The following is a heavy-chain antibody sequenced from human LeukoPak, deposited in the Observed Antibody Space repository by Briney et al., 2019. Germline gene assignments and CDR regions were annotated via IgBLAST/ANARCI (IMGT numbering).Heavy chain of an antibody. Sequence: SETLSLTCAVYGVPFSGYYWIWIPQPPGKVREGLGEINHSGSNNYNPSLKRRVPISVDTSKHQFSLKLSSVSAADTAVYYCARRGDDILTGYYRYFVYWREGTLVTVSS. J-gene: IGHJ4*02. V-gene: IGHV4-34*01. CDR3: ARRGDDILTGYYRYFVY. CDR1: GVPFSGYY. CDR2: INHSGSN. D-gene: IGHD3-9*01.